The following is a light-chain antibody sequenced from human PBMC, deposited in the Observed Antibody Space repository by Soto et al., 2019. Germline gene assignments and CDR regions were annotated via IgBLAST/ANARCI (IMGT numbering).Light chain of an antibody. CDR2: SNN. Sequence: QSVLTHPPAASGTPGQRVTISCSGSSSNIGSNTVNWYQQLPGTAPKLLIYSNNQRPSGVPDRFSGSKSGTSASLAISGLQSEHEADYYCAAWDDSPNGYVFGTGTKVTVL. J-gene: IGLJ1*01. V-gene: IGLV1-44*01. CDR3: AAWDDSPNGYV. CDR1: SSNIGSNT.